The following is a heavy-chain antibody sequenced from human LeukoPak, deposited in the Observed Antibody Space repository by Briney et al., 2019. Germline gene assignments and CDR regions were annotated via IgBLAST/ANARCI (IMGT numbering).Heavy chain of an antibody. J-gene: IGHJ6*02. D-gene: IGHD6-13*01. CDR3: ANEGSLSVLSYSSSWSTPYYGMDV. Sequence: PGGSLRLSCAASGFTFSSYGMHWVRQAPGKGLEWVAFIRYDGSNKYYADSVKGRFTISRDNSKNTLYLQMNSLRAEDTAVYYCANEGSLSVLSYSSSWSTPYYGMDVWGQGTTVTVSS. CDR1: GFTFSSYG. CDR2: IRYDGSNK. V-gene: IGHV3-30*02.